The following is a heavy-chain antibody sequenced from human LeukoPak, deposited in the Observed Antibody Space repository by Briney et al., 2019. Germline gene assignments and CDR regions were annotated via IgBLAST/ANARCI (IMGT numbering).Heavy chain of an antibody. CDR2: ISSSGSTM. J-gene: IGHJ6*04. V-gene: IGHV3-48*03. D-gene: IGHD3-10*02. CDR1: GFTFSSYE. CDR3: AELGITMIGGV. Sequence: GGSLRLSCAASGFTFSSYEMNWVRQAPGNGLEWVSYISSSGSTMYYADSVKGRFTISRDNAKNSLYLQMHSLRAEDTAVYYCAELGITMIGGVWGKGTTVTISS.